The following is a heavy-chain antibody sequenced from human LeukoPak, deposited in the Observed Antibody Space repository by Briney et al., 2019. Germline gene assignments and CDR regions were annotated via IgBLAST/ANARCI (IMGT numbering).Heavy chain of an antibody. D-gene: IGHD2-15*01. CDR1: GYTFTNYN. CDR2: INTDKGHT. Sequence: ASVTDSCKASGYTFTNYNISWVRQAPGQGLQWMGWINTDKGHTNFVPKLQGRVTVTTDTSTNTAYMELRRLRSDDTPLYCCAREFRHCSGDNCFYFFDSWGQGSLVTVSS. CDR3: AREFRHCSGDNCFYFFDS. V-gene: IGHV1-18*01. J-gene: IGHJ4*02.